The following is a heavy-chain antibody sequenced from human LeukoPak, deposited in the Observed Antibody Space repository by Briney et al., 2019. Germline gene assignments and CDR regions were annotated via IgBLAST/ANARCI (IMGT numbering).Heavy chain of an antibody. V-gene: IGHV4-31*03. CDR3: ARGYGGDGVDY. CDR1: GGPISSGGYY. D-gene: IGHD2-21*02. Sequence: SQTLSLTCTVSGGPISSGGYYWSWIRQHPGKGLEWIGYIYYSGSTYYNPSLKSRVTISVDTSKNQFSLKLSSVTAADTAVYYCARGYGGDGVDYWGQGTLVTVSS. J-gene: IGHJ4*02. CDR2: IYYSGST.